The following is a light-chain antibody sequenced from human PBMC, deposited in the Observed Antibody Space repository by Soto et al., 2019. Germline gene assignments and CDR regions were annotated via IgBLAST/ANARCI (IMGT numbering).Light chain of an antibody. CDR1: SSNIGAGYD. V-gene: IGLV1-40*01. Sequence: QSVLTQPPSVSGAPGQRVTISCTGSSSNIGAGYDVHWYQQLPGTAPKLLIYGNSNRPSGVPDRFSGSKSGTSASLAITGLQAEDEADYYCQSYGSSLGEVFGGGTKLTVL. J-gene: IGLJ2*01. CDR2: GNS. CDR3: QSYGSSLGEV.